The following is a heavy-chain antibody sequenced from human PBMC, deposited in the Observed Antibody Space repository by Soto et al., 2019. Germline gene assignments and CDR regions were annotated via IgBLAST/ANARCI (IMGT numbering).Heavy chain of an antibody. J-gene: IGHJ4*02. CDR2: ISGSGGST. CDR3: AKDTDIVVVVAASRSSKWLPIY. Sequence: GGSLRLSCAASGFTFSSYAMSWVRQAPGKGLEWVSAISGSGGSTYYADSVKGRFTISRDNSKNTLYLQMNSLRAEDTAVYYCAKDTDIVVVVAASRSSKWLPIYWGQGTLVTVSS. V-gene: IGHV3-23*01. CDR1: GFTFSSYA. D-gene: IGHD2-15*01.